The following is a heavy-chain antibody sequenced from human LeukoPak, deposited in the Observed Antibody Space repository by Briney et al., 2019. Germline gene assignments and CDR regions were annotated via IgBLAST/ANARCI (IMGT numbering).Heavy chain of an antibody. D-gene: IGHD2-15*01. J-gene: IGHJ4*02. Sequence: GGSLRLSCAASGFSFNSDWMDWVRQAPGKGLEWVAMICNNGNHKNYADSVKGRFTISRDNAKNSLDLQMNSLRDEDTAVHYCARARASGRSGFDYWGQGTLVTVSS. CDR3: ARARASGRSGFDY. CDR2: ICNNGNHK. V-gene: IGHV3-33*08. CDR1: GFSFNSDW.